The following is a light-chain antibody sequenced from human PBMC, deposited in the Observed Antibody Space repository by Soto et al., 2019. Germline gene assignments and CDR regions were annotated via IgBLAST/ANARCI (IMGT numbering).Light chain of an antibody. V-gene: IGKV1-5*03. CDR3: RQSYNSPQS. J-gene: IGKJ1*01. Sequence: DSQMTQSPSTMPPSVGDRVTNTCRARQSLSSWLAWYQRKPVKTDKLQMYKASSLESGVPSRFSGSGSGTEFTLTISSQQPEDFATYSWRQSYNSPQSFVRGTKVDIK. CDR2: KAS. CDR1: QSLSSW.